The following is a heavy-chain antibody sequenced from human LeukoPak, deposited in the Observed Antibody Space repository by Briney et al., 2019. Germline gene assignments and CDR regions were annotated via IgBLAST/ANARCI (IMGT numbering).Heavy chain of an antibody. V-gene: IGHV3-23*01. D-gene: IGHD3-10*01. Sequence: GRSLRLSCPASGFTLSSKGMSWVRQAAGKGLEWVSSISVRGGNAYYADSVKGWFTIYRENSKNTLYLQMISLRAEDTAVYYCAKKWFGENWGQGTLVTVSS. CDR1: GFTLSSKG. CDR2: ISVRGGNA. J-gene: IGHJ4*02. CDR3: AKKWFGEN.